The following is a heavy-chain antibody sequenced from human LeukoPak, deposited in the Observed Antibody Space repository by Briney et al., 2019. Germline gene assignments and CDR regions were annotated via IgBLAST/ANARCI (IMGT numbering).Heavy chain of an antibody. Sequence: SVKVSCKASGGTFSSYAISWVRQAPGQGLEWMGGIIPIFGTANYAQKFQGRVTITADESTSTAYMELSSLRSEDTAVYYCARETPLVGATLYAFDIWGQGTMVTVSS. V-gene: IGHV1-69*13. J-gene: IGHJ3*02. D-gene: IGHD1-26*01. CDR1: GGTFSSYA. CDR2: IIPIFGTA. CDR3: ARETPLVGATLYAFDI.